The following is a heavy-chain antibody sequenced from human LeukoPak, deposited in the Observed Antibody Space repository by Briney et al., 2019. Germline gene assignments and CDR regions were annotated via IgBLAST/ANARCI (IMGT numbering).Heavy chain of an antibody. V-gene: IGHV3-33*08. D-gene: IGHD2-2*02. Sequence: GGSLRLSCAASGFTFSSYGMHWVRQAPGKGLEWVAVIWYDGSNKYYADSVKGRFTISRGNSKNTLYLQMNSLRAEDTALYYCARAPYCSSTSCYTRWDVWGKGTTVTVSS. CDR1: GFTFSSYG. CDR3: ARAPYCSSTSCYTRWDV. J-gene: IGHJ6*04. CDR2: IWYDGSNK.